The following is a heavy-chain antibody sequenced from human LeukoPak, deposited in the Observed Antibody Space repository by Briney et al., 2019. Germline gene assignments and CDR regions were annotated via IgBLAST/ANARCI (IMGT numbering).Heavy chain of an antibody. CDR2: IYTTGST. J-gene: IGHJ4*02. Sequence: SEALSLTCTVSGGSISDYYWSWIRQPAGKGLEWIGRIYTTGSTDYNPSLKSRVTMSVDTSKNQFSLKLSSVTAADTAVYYCARGPPPDFDCWGQGTLVTVSS. V-gene: IGHV4-4*07. CDR1: GGSISDYY. CDR3: ARGPPPDFDC.